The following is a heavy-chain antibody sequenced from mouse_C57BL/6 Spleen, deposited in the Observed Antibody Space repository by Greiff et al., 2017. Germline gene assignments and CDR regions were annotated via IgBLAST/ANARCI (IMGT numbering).Heavy chain of an antibody. J-gene: IGHJ3*01. CDR2: ISYDGSN. V-gene: IGHV3-6*01. CDR1: GYSITSGYY. Sequence: VQLQQSGPGLVKPSQSLSLTCSVTGYSITSGYYWNWIRQFPGNKLEWMGYISYDGSNNYNPSLKNRSSITRDTSKNQFFLKLNSVTTEDTATYYCARDLGNFAWFAYWGQGTLVTVSA. D-gene: IGHD2-1*01. CDR3: ARDLGNFAWFAY.